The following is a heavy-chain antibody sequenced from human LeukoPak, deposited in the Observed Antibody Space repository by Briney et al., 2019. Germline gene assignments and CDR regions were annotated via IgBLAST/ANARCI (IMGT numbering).Heavy chain of an antibody. CDR1: GGTFSSYA. J-gene: IGHJ6*03. CDR2: ISAYNGNT. D-gene: IGHD3-3*01. CDR3: ARDGRYDFWSGYNNAHMDV. V-gene: IGHV1-18*01. Sequence: ASAKVSCKASGGTFSSYAISWVRQAPGQGLEWMGWISAYNGNTNYAQKLQGRVTMTTDTSTSTAYMELRSLRSDDTAVYYCARDGRYDFWSGYNNAHMDVWGKGTTVTVSS.